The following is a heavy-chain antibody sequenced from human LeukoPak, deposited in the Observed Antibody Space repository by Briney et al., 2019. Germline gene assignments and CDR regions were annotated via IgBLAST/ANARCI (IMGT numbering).Heavy chain of an antibody. CDR1: GFTFSSYS. CDR3: ARDSPPTSYYYGMDV. J-gene: IGHJ6*02. Sequence: PGGSLRLSCAASGFTFSSYSMNWVRQALGKGLEWVSSISSSSSYIYYADSVKGRFTISRDNAKNSLYLQMNSLRAEDTAVYYCARDSPPTSYYYGMDVWGQGTTVTVSS. D-gene: IGHD3-16*01. V-gene: IGHV3-21*01. CDR2: ISSSSSYI.